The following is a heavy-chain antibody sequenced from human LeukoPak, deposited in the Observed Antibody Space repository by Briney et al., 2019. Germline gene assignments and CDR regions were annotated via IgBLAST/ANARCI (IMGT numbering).Heavy chain of an antibody. CDR3: GRSHYYDSSGYYPPWYYYYYMDV. CDR2: IWYDGSNK. V-gene: IGHV3-33*01. Sequence: GGSLRLSCAASGFTFSSYGMHWVRQAPGKGLEWVAVIWYDGSNKYYADSVKGRFTISRDNSKNTLYLQMNSLRAEDTAVYYCGRSHYYDSSGYYPPWYYYYYMDVWGKGTTVTVSS. CDR1: GFTFSSYG. D-gene: IGHD3-22*01. J-gene: IGHJ6*03.